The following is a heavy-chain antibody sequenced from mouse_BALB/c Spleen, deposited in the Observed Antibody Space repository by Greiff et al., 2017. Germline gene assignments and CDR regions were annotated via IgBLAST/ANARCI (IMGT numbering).Heavy chain of an antibody. CDR1: GFTFTDYY. D-gene: IGHD2-2*01. Sequence: EVQLVESGGGLVQPGGSLRLSCPTSGFTFTDYYMSWVRQPPGKALEWLGFIRNKANGYTTEYNASVKGRFTISRDNSQSILYLQMNTLRAEDSATYYCATYGYDVGFAYWGQGTLVTVSA. V-gene: IGHV7-3*02. CDR2: IRNKANGYTT. J-gene: IGHJ3*01. CDR3: ATYGYDVGFAY.